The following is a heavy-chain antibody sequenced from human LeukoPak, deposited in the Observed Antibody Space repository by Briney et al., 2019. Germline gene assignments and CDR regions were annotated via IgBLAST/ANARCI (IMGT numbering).Heavy chain of an antibody. D-gene: IGHD2-2*01. Sequence: PSETLSLTCAVYGGSFSGYYWSWIRQPPGKGLEWIGEINHSGSTNYNPSLKSRVTISVDTSKNQFSLKLSSVTAADTAVYYCARSVVPAAIATFFDCWGQGTLVTVSS. V-gene: IGHV4-34*01. J-gene: IGHJ4*02. CDR3: ARSVVPAAIATFFDC. CDR1: GGSFSGYY. CDR2: INHSGST.